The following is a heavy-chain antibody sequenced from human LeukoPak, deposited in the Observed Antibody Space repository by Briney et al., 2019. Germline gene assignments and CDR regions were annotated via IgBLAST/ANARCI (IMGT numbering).Heavy chain of an antibody. J-gene: IGHJ5*02. V-gene: IGHV3-21*01. CDR2: ISSSSSYI. D-gene: IGHD3-22*01. CDR1: GFTFSSYS. Sequence: PGGSLRLSCAASGFTFSSYSMNWVRQAPGKGLEWVSSISSSSSYIYYADSVKGRFTISRDNAKNSLYLQMNSLRAEDTAVYYCARDLGQYYDTSDNWSDPWGQGTLVTVSS. CDR3: ARDLGQYYDTSDNWSDP.